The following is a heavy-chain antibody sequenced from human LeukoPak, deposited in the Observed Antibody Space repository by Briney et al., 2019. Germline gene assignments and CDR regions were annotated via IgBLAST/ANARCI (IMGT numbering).Heavy chain of an antibody. J-gene: IGHJ4*02. CDR3: ARWIAQSGNARVLDY. Sequence: PGGSLRLSCVASEFTFSSYAMSWVRQAPGKGLEWVSSISGSGSNTYYADSAKGRFTISRDNSKNTLYLQMNSLGAEDTAVYYCARWIAQSGNARVLDYWGQGTPVTVSS. V-gene: IGHV3-23*01. CDR2: ISGSGSNT. D-gene: IGHD1-26*01. CDR1: EFTFSSYA.